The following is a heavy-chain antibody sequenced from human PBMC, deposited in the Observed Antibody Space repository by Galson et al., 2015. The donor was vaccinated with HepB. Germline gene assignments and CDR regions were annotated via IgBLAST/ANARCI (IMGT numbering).Heavy chain of an antibody. CDR1: GYSFTDHY. Sequence: SVKVSCKASGYSFTDHYIHWVRQAPGQGLEWMGQIIPLFGTVNYAQKFQGRVTITADESTTTVYMELSSLTSEDTAMYYCAREGCSSTSCYFPSWGKGTTVTVSS. CDR2: IIPLFGTV. D-gene: IGHD2-2*01. J-gene: IGHJ6*04. CDR3: AREGCSSTSCYFPS. V-gene: IGHV1-69*13.